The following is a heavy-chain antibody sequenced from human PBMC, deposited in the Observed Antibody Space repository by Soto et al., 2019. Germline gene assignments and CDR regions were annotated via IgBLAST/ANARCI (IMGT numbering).Heavy chain of an antibody. CDR1: GGSLIDDY. D-gene: IGHD1-26*01. J-gene: IGHJ3*02. Sequence: QVQLQESGPGLVKPLETVSLTCTVSGGSLIDDYWNWIRQPPGKGLEWIGYVYSSGSTNYNPSLKSRLTISVDSSKNPFSLKLSSVTAADTAVYYWGRGNDGKSSTFDIWGHGTMVSVSS. CDR2: VYSSGST. CDR3: GRGNDGKSSTFDI. V-gene: IGHV4-59*01.